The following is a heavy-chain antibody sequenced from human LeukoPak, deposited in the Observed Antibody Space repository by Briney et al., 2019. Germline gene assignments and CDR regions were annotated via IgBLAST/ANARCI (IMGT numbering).Heavy chain of an antibody. V-gene: IGHV3-74*01. Sequence: PGGSLRLSCAASGFTFRNYWMHWVRQVPGKGLVWISRIDSDGSSPSYADSVKGRFTISRDNAKNTLYLLMNSLRAEDTAVYYCARDPFQPLFFDYWGLGALVTVSS. CDR2: IDSDGSSP. CDR1: GFTFRNYW. CDR3: ARDPFQPLFFDY. D-gene: IGHD2-2*01. J-gene: IGHJ4*02.